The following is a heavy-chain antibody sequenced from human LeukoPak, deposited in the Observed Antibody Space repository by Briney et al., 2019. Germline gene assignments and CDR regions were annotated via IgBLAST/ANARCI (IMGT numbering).Heavy chain of an antibody. Sequence: PSETLSLTCAVYGGSFSGYYWSWIRQPPGKGLEWIGEINHSGSTNYNPSLKSRVTISVDTSKNQFSLKLSSVTAADTAVYYCARSRYSNYGLFDYWGQGTLVTVSS. CDR1: GGSFSGYY. V-gene: IGHV4-34*01. J-gene: IGHJ4*02. CDR2: INHSGST. D-gene: IGHD4-11*01. CDR3: ARSRYSNYGLFDY.